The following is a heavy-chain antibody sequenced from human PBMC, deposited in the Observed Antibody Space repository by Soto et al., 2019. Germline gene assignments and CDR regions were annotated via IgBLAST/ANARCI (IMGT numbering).Heavy chain of an antibody. D-gene: IGHD2-15*01. J-gene: IGHJ6*02. Sequence: SETLSLTCTVSGGSISSGGYYWSWIRQHPGKGLEWIGYIYYSGSTYYNPSLKSRVTISVDTSKNQFSLKLSSVTAADTAVYYCARIQLGYCSGGSCYGAGQYYYYYGMDVWGQGTTVTVSS. CDR3: ARIQLGYCSGGSCYGAGQYYYYYGMDV. CDR2: IYYSGST. CDR1: GGSISSGGYY. V-gene: IGHV4-31*03.